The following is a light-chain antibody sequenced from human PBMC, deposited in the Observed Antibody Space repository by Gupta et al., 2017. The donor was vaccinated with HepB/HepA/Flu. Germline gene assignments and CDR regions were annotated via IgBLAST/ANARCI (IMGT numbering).Light chain of an antibody. J-gene: IGLJ2*01. CDR3: GTWDSSLSAVV. Sequence: QSVLTQPPSVSAAPGHTVTISCSGSSSNIGNNYVSWYQQLPGTAPKLLIYENNKRPSGIPDRFSGSKSDTSATLGIVGLQTGDEADYYCGTWDSSLSAVVLGGGTKVTVL. CDR1: SSNIGNNY. V-gene: IGLV1-51*02. CDR2: ENN.